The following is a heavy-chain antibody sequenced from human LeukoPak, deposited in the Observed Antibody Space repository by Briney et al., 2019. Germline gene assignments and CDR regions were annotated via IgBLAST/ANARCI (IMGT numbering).Heavy chain of an antibody. Sequence: GRSLRLSCAASGCTFSSYAMHWVRQAPGKGLEWVAVISYDGSNKYYADSVKGRFTISRDNSKNTLYLQMNSLRAEDTAVYYCARERDSSSWSRGYFDYWGQGTLVTVSS. V-gene: IGHV3-30*04. CDR1: GCTFSSYA. CDR3: ARERDSSSWSRGYFDY. J-gene: IGHJ4*02. CDR2: ISYDGSNK. D-gene: IGHD6-13*01.